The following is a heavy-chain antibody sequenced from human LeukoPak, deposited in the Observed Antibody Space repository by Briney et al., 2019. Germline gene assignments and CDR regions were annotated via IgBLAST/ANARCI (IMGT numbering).Heavy chain of an antibody. CDR2: ISWNSGSI. CDR3: ARGHNWNDRGWVPDAFDI. J-gene: IGHJ3*02. CDR1: GFTFDDYA. Sequence: GGSLRLSCAASGFTFDDYAMHWVRQAPGKGLEWVSGISWNSGSIGYADSVKGRFTISRDNAKNSLYLQMNSLRAEDTAVYYCARGHNWNDRGWVPDAFDIWGQGTMVTVSS. D-gene: IGHD1-20*01. V-gene: IGHV3-9*01.